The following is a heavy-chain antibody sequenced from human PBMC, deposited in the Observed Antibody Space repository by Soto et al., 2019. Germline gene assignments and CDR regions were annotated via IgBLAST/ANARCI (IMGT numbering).Heavy chain of an antibody. CDR1: GGSVRSGYYY. Sequence: SETLSLTCAVSGGSVRSGYYYWSWIRQPPGKGLEWIGYIYYTGNTKYNPSLKSRVTMSVDTSTNQFSLKLSSVIAADTAVYYCATYSGTYYGFDYWGQGTLVTVSS. CDR3: ATYSGTYYGFDY. D-gene: IGHD1-26*01. V-gene: IGHV4-61*01. CDR2: IYYTGNT. J-gene: IGHJ4*02.